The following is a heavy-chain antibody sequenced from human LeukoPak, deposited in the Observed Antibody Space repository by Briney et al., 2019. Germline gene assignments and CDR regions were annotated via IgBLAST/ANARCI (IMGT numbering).Heavy chain of an antibody. J-gene: IGHJ4*02. D-gene: IGHD3-22*01. CDR1: GFTFSRYT. V-gene: IGHV3-30-3*01. CDR2: ISYDGSNK. CDR3: ACEENSSGYSFDY. Sequence: GRSLRLSCAASGFTFSRYTMHWVRRAPGKGLEWVAVISYDGSNKYYADSVKGRFTISRDNSKNTLHLQMNSLRAEDTAVYYCACEENSSGYSFDYWGQGTLVTVSS.